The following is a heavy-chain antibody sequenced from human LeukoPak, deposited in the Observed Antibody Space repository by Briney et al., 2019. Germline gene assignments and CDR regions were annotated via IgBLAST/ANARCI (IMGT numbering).Heavy chain of an antibody. CDR2: ISHDGNT. Sequence: SETLSLTCAVYGESFSDYHWSWIRQPPEKGLEWIGQISHDGNTNYNPSLKSRVTLSTDTSKNQFSLRLTSVTTADTAIYYCARRRDWNDVLDSWGQGTPVTVSS. CDR1: GESFSDYH. CDR3: ARRRDWNDVLDS. D-gene: IGHD1-1*01. V-gene: IGHV4-34*01. J-gene: IGHJ4*02.